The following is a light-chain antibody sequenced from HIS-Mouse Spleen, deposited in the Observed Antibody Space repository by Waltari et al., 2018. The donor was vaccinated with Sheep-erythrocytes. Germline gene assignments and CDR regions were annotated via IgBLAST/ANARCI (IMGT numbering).Light chain of an antibody. Sequence: QSVLTQPPSVSGAPGQRVTISCTGRSSNIGAGYDVDWYQPLPGTAPKPLIYGTGDRAAGVPDRVSGSQSGTSASLAITGLQAEDEADYYCQSYDSGLSGPWVFGGGTKLTVL. J-gene: IGLJ3*02. CDR1: SSNIGAGYD. CDR3: QSYDSGLSGPWV. CDR2: GTG. V-gene: IGLV1-40*01.